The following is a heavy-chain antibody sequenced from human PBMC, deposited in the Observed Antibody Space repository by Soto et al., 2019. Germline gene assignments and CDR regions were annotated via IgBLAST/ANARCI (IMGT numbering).Heavy chain of an antibody. CDR2: ISYDGSNK. Sequence: QVQLVESGGGVVQPGRSLRLSCAASGFTFSSYAMHWVRQAPGKGLEWVAVISYDGSNKYYADSVKGRFTISRDNSKNTLYRQMNSLRAEDTAVYYCARDGSAGSITMVRGVIPLDYWGQGTLVTVSS. J-gene: IGHJ4*02. CDR3: ARDGSAGSITMVRGVIPLDY. D-gene: IGHD3-10*01. V-gene: IGHV3-30-3*01. CDR1: GFTFSSYA.